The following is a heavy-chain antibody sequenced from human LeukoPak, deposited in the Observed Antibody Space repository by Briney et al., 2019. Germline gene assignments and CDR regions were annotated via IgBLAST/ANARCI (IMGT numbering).Heavy chain of an antibody. CDR2: INPSGGST. J-gene: IGHJ4*02. CDR3: ATLATVTPPGGY. CDR1: GYTFTGYY. D-gene: IGHD4-17*01. Sequence: GASVKVSCKASGYTFTGYYMHWVRQAPGQGLEWMGIINPSGGSTSYAQKFQGRVTMTRDTSTSTVYMELSSLRSEDTAVYYCATLATVTPPGGYWGQGTLVTVSS. V-gene: IGHV1-46*01.